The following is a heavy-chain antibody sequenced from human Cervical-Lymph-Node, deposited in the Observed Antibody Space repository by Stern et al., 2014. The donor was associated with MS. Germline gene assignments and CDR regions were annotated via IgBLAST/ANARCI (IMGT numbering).Heavy chain of an antibody. CDR2: ITANSDGT. V-gene: IGHV1-2*02. CDR1: GYTFTDYY. D-gene: IGHD3/OR15-3a*01. J-gene: IGHJ4*02. CDR3: ARDPYFDDWTGYTHHFDY. Sequence: VQLEESGAEVKKPGASVKVSCKASGYTFTDYYIHWVRQAPGQGLEWLGWITANSDGTSYAQKFQGRVTITRDASINTAHMELTSLTSDDTAVYYCARDPYFDDWTGYTHHFDYWGQGTLVTVSA.